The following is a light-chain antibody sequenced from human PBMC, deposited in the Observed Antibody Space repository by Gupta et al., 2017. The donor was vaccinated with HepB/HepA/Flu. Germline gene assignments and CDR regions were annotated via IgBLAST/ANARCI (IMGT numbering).Light chain of an antibody. CDR2: DHN. Sequence: QSVLTQPPSGSAAPGQKVTISCSGSSSNIGNNYLSWYQQLPGTAPKLLIYDHNKRLSGIPDRFSGTKSGTSATMGITGLQTGDEADYYCGTWDSSLSAVVFGGGSKLTVL. J-gene: IGLJ2*01. CDR1: SSNIGNNY. CDR3: GTWDSSLSAVV. V-gene: IGLV1-51*01.